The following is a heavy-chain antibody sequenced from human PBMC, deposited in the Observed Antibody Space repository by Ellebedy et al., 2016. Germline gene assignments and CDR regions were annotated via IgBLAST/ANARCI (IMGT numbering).Heavy chain of an antibody. CDR1: GFAFTMYG. J-gene: IGHJ5*01. CDR3: ARDYGSGSYRIMGLDS. V-gene: IGHV3-23*01. CDR2: ISGSGGST. D-gene: IGHD3-10*01. Sequence: GGSLRLSCAASGFAFTMYGMTWVRQAPGKGLEWVSGISGSGGSTYYADSVEGRFTISRDNSKNTLDLQMNSLRDDDTAVYYCARDYGSGSYRIMGLDSWGQGTLVTVSS.